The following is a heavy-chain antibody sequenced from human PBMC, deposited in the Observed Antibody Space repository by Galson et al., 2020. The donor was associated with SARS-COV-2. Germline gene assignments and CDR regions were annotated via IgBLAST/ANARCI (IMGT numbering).Heavy chain of an antibody. D-gene: IGHD3-9*01. V-gene: IGHV4-39*01. Sequence: SETLSLTCTVSGGSLSSSNYYWGWVRHTPGKGREWIGRTYYTESNHYNPSPTSRVTMSVDTSRNQFSLKLSSVTAADTAVYYCARQILTGYYSFYYFVFWGQGTLVTFSS. CDR3: ARQILTGYYSFYYFVF. J-gene: IGHJ4*02. CDR2: TYYTESN. CDR1: GGSLSSSNYY.